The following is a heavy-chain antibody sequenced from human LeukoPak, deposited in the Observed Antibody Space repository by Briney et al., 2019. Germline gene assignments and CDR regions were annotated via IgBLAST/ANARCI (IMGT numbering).Heavy chain of an antibody. V-gene: IGHV1-8*01. Sequence: ASVKVSCKASGYTFTSYDINWVRQATGQGLEWMGWVNPNSGNTGYAQKFQGRVTITRNTSISTAYMELSSLRSEDTAVYYCARVRYYDFWSGYSEPWGQGTLVTVSS. CDR3: ARVRYYDFWSGYSEP. J-gene: IGHJ5*02. CDR1: GYTFTSYD. D-gene: IGHD3-3*01. CDR2: VNPNSGNT.